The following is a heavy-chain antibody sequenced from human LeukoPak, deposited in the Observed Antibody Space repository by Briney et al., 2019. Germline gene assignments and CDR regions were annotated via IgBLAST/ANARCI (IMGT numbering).Heavy chain of an antibody. CDR2: IYYSGST. Sequence: SETLSLTCTVSGGSISSSSYYWGWIRQPPGKGLEWIGSIYYSGSTYYNPSLKSRVTISVDKSKNQFSLRLSSVTAADTAVYYCARLFEAAVGPGIWWFDPWGQGTLVTVSS. J-gene: IGHJ5*02. CDR3: ARLFEAAVGPGIWWFDP. D-gene: IGHD6-13*01. V-gene: IGHV4-39*07. CDR1: GGSISSSSYY.